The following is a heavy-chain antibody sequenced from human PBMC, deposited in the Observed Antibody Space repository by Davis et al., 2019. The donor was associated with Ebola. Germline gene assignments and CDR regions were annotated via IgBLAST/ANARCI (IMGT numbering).Heavy chain of an antibody. Sequence: GESLKISCAASGFTFSSYSMNWVRQAPGKGLEWVSSISSSSSYIYYADSVKGRFTISRDNAKNSLYLQMNSLRAEDTAVYYCARDLIVATTKAYYYYYGMDVWGQGTTVTVSS. CDR2: ISSSSSYI. J-gene: IGHJ6*02. CDR3: ARDLIVATTKAYYYYYGMDV. V-gene: IGHV3-21*01. CDR1: GFTFSSYS. D-gene: IGHD5-12*01.